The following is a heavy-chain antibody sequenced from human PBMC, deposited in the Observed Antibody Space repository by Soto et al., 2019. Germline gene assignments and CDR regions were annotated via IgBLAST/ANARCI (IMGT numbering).Heavy chain of an antibody. CDR1: GFTFSLYG. Sequence: LLVESGGGVVQPGRSLRLSCAASGFTFSLYGLHWVRQAPGKGLEWVAVTSYDGNNTYYADSVKGRFTISRDNSKNTLYLQMNSLIAEDTAVYYCAKDSGYSGYDVYDYYYGMDVWGQGTTVTVSS. J-gene: IGHJ6*02. CDR3: AKDSGYSGYDVYDYYYGMDV. V-gene: IGHV3-30*18. D-gene: IGHD5-12*01. CDR2: TSYDGNNT.